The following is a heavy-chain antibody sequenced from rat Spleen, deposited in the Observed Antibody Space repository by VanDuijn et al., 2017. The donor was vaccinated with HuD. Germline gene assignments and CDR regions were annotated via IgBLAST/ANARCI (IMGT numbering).Heavy chain of an antibody. V-gene: IGHV5-27*01. CDR2: ISPSGGST. D-gene: IGHD1-2*01. CDR1: GFTFSNYY. CDR3: TAIAAISDYFDY. Sequence: EVQLVESGGGLVQPGRSLKLSCAASGFTFSNYYMAWVRQAPTKGLEWVASISPSGGSTYYRDSVKGRFTFSRDNAKSTLYLQMDSLRSEDTATYYCTAIAAISDYFDYWGQGVMVTVSS. J-gene: IGHJ2*01.